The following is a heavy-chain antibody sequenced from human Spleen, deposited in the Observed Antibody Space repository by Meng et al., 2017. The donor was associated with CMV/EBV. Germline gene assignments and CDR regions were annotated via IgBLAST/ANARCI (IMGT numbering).Heavy chain of an antibody. Sequence: ASVKVSCKASGYTFTSYYMHWVRQAPGQGLEWMGVINPSGGSTSYAQKFQGRVTMTRDTSTSTVYMELSSLRSEDTAVYYCARGPGGVVAAALFDAWGDGDVVTVSS. CDR2: INPSGGST. V-gene: IGHV1-46*01. CDR1: GYTFTSYY. D-gene: IGHD2-2*01. CDR3: ARGPGGVVAAALFDA. J-gene: IGHJ4*01.